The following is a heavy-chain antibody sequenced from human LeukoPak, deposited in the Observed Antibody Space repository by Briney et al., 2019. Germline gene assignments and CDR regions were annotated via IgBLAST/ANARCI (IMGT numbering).Heavy chain of an antibody. CDR2: RQYDGGNK. J-gene: IGHJ3*01. Sequence: GRCLRLSCAASGFILSTYGMHWVRQAPGNGMERVAFRQYDGGNKLYADSVKGRFTISRDNSKNTVYLEMNSLRVEDTALYYCAKDRFGSGNAFDFWGQGTVIIVSS. D-gene: IGHD3-10*01. CDR1: GFILSTYG. V-gene: IGHV3-30*02. CDR3: AKDRFGSGNAFDF.